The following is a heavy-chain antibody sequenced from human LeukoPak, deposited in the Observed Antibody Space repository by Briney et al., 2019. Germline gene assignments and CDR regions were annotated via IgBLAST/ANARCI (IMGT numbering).Heavy chain of an antibody. CDR2: INTNTGNP. CDR3: ARVGSPWELLPEYFQH. D-gene: IGHD1-26*01. V-gene: IGHV7-4-1*02. Sequence: ASVKVSCKASGYTFTSYAMNWVRQAPGQGLGWMGWINTNTGNPTYAQGFTGRFVFSLDTSVSTAYLQISSLKAEDTAVYYCARVGSPWELLPEYFQHWGQGTLVTVSS. J-gene: IGHJ1*01. CDR1: GYTFTSYA.